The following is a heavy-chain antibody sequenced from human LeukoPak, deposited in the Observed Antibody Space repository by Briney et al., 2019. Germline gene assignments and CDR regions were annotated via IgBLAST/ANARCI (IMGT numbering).Heavy chain of an antibody. D-gene: IGHD2-8*01. V-gene: IGHV1-18*01. Sequence: ASVKVSCKASGYTFTSYGISWVRQAPGQGLEWMGWISAYNGNTNYAQKLQGRVTMTTDTSTSTAYMELRSLRSDDTAVYYCARGNVLMVYGDIPGAFDIWGQGTMVTVSS. J-gene: IGHJ3*02. CDR1: GYTFTSYG. CDR3: ARGNVLMVYGDIPGAFDI. CDR2: ISAYNGNT.